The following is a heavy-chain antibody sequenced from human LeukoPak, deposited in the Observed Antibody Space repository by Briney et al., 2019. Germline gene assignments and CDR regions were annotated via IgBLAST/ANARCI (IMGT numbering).Heavy chain of an antibody. Sequence: GASVKVSCKTSGYTLTNYGFSWVRQAPGQGLEWMGWINPNSGGTNYAQKFQGSVTMTRDTSISTAYMELSRLRSDDTAVYYCARGYWPYYFDIWGQGTLVTVSS. J-gene: IGHJ4*02. CDR3: ARGYWPYYFDI. D-gene: IGHD1-26*01. CDR2: INPNSGGT. V-gene: IGHV1-2*02. CDR1: GYTLTNYG.